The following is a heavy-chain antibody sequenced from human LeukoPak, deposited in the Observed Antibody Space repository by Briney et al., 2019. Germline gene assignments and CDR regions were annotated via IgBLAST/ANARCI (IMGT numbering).Heavy chain of an antibody. CDR2: IYYSGST. CDR3: ASYCSGGSCYGYDAFDI. Sequence: SETLSLTCAVSGGSISSGGYSWSWIRQPPGKGLEWIGSIYYSGSTYYNPSLKSRVTISVDTSKNQFSLKLSSVTAADTAVYYCASYCSGGSCYGYDAFDIWGQGTMVTVSS. V-gene: IGHV4-30-2*03. CDR1: GGSISSGGYS. D-gene: IGHD2-15*01. J-gene: IGHJ3*02.